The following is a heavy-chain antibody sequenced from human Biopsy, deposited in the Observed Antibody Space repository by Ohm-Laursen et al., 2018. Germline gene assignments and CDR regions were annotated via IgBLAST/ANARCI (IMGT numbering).Heavy chain of an antibody. CDR3: ARHPTGFWFDP. V-gene: IGHV4-39*01. D-gene: IGHD3-10*01. J-gene: IGHJ2*01. CDR1: GGSISSSTTYY. Sequence: SDTLSLTRTVSGGSISSSTTYYWAWLRQPPGKGLEWIGSIYNTETTFYNPSLKSRVTISVDTSPNQFSLKVSSVTAADTALYFCARHPTGFWFDPWGRGTLVTVSS. CDR2: IYNTETT.